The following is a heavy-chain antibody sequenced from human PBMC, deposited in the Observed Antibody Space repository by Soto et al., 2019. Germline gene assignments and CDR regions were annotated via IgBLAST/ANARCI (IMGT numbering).Heavy chain of an antibody. D-gene: IGHD3-16*02. CDR1: GGSISSYY. Sequence: SETLSLTCTVSGGSISSYYWSWIRQPPGKGLEWIGYIYYSGSTNYNPSHKSRVTISVDTSKNQFSLKLSSVTAADTAVYYCARGDMITFGGVIVLMGPLDYWGQGALVTVSS. V-gene: IGHV4-59*01. J-gene: IGHJ4*02. CDR2: IYYSGST. CDR3: ARGDMITFGGVIVLMGPLDY.